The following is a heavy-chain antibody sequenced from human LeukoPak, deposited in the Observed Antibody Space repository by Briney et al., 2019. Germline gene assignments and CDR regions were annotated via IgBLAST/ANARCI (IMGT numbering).Heavy chain of an antibody. CDR3: AKDSPYYDFWSGYISGLFDP. CDR2: ISGSGGST. Sequence: PGGSLRLSCAASGFTSSSYAMSWVRQAPGKGLEWVSSISGSGGSTYYADSVKGRFTISRDNSKNTLYLQMNSLRAEDTAVYYCAKDSPYYDFWSGYISGLFDPWGQGTLVTVSS. J-gene: IGHJ5*02. V-gene: IGHV3-23*01. D-gene: IGHD3-3*01. CDR1: GFTSSSYA.